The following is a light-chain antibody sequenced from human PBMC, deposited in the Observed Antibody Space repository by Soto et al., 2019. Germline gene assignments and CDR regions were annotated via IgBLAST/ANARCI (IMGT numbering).Light chain of an antibody. J-gene: IGKJ3*01. V-gene: IGKV3-11*01. CDR1: QRVASN. CDR3: QQRSNWPAFT. CDR2: GAS. Sequence: EIVMTQSPATLTVSPGERATLSCRASQRVASNLAWYQQKPGQAPRLLIYGASTRATGIPARFSGSGSGTDFTLTISSLEPEDFAVYYCQQRSNWPAFTFGPGTKVDIK.